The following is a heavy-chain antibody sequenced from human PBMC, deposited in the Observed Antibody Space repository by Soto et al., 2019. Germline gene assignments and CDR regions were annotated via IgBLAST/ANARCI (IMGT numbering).Heavy chain of an antibody. Sequence: ASVKVSCKASGYTFTSYGISWVRQAPGQGLEWMGWISAYNGNTNYAQKLQGRVTMTTDTSTSTAYMELRSLRSDDTAVYYCARGPYYYDSTGSDAFDIWGQGTMVTVSS. CDR3: ARGPYYYDSTGSDAFDI. CDR2: ISAYNGNT. J-gene: IGHJ3*02. V-gene: IGHV1-18*01. CDR1: GYTFTSYG. D-gene: IGHD3-22*01.